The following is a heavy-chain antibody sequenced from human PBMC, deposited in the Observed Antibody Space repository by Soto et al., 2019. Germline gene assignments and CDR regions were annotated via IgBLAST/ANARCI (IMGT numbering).Heavy chain of an antibody. CDR2: LNGNGVAT. CDR1: GFTFSNYA. V-gene: IGHV3-23*01. CDR3: AKMRGSKMGDWCFDF. J-gene: IGHJ2*01. D-gene: IGHD2-8*01. Sequence: GGSLRLSCAASGFTFSNYAMSWVCQAPGKGLEWVSALNGNGVATFYADSVKGRFTISRDNSKNTLYVQMNNLRDEDTAVYFCAKMRGSKMGDWCFDFWGHGTLVTVSS.